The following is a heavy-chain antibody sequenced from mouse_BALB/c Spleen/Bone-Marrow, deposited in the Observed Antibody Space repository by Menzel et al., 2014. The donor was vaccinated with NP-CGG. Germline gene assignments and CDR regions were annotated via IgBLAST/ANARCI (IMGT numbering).Heavy chain of an antibody. D-gene: IGHD2-4*01. CDR2: MWAGGST. Sequence: VQLQQSGPGLVAPSQSLSITCTVSGFSLTSYGVHWVRQPPGKGLEWLGVMWAGGSTNYNSALMSRLSNSKDNSKSQVFLKMNSLQTDDTAMYYCARSTMRIWAMDYWGQGTSVTVSS. J-gene: IGHJ4*01. CDR1: GFSLTSYG. CDR3: ARSTMRIWAMDY. V-gene: IGHV2-9*02.